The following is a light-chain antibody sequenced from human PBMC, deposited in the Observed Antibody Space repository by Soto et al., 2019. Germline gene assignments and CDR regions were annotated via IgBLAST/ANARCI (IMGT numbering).Light chain of an antibody. CDR3: CSYAGSSTPWV. V-gene: IGLV2-23*02. Sequence: QSVLTQPASVSGSPGQSITISCTGTSSDVGSYNLVSWYQQHPGKAPKLMIYEVSKRPSGVSNRFSGSKSGNTASLTISGLQAEDDADYYCCSYAGSSTPWVFGGGTKLTVL. CDR2: EVS. J-gene: IGLJ3*02. CDR1: SSDVGSYNL.